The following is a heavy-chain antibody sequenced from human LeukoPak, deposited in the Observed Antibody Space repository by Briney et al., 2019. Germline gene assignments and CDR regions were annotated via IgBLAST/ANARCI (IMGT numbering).Heavy chain of an antibody. CDR3: ASPRYFDWLLDY. CDR2: ISSSGSTI. D-gene: IGHD3-9*01. CDR1: GFTFSSYE. Sequence: GGSLRLSCAASGFTFSSYEMNWVRQAPGKGREWGSYISSSGSTIYYADSVKGRFTISRDNAKNSLYLQMNSLRAEDTAVYYCASPRYFDWLLDYWGQGTLVTVSS. V-gene: IGHV3-48*03. J-gene: IGHJ4*02.